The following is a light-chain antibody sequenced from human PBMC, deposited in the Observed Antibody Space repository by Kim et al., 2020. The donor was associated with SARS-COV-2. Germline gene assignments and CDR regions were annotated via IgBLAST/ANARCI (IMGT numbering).Light chain of an antibody. CDR3: QQRDSWPPAVS. V-gene: IGKV3-11*01. CDR1: QSIDTS. J-gene: IGKJ4*01. Sequence: PGERAALSCKASQSIDTSLAWYPHRPGQAPRLLVYVASIRATGVPDRFSGSGSGTDFTLTISSLEPEAFSTYYCQQRDSWPPAVSFGGGTKVDIK. CDR2: VAS.